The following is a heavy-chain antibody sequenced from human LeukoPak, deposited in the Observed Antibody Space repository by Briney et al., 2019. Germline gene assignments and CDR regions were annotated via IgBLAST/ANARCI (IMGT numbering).Heavy chain of an antibody. V-gene: IGHV3-23*01. D-gene: IGHD3-3*01. CDR3: AKGDRRFFEWLCLDY. CDR2: ISGSGCST. Sequence: PGGPLRFSCAAFGFTFSSYAMSWVRQAPGKRLVWVSAISGSGCSTYYEDSLKGRLTISRDNSTDTLYLQMNSLRAEDTAVYYCAKGDRRFFEWLCLDYWGQGTLVTVPS. J-gene: IGHJ4*02. CDR1: GFTFSSYA.